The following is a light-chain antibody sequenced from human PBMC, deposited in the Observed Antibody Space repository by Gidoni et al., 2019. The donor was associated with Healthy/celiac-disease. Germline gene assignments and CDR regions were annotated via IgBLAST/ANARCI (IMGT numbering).Light chain of an antibody. J-gene: IGKJ1*01. CDR1: QGISNY. Sequence: DTQMTQSPSSLSASVGDRVTITCRASQGISNYLAWYQQKPGKVPKLLIYAASTLQSGVPSRFSGIGSGTDFTLTISSLQPEDVATYYCQKYNSAPWTFGQGTKVEIK. V-gene: IGKV1-27*01. CDR2: AAS. CDR3: QKYNSAPWT.